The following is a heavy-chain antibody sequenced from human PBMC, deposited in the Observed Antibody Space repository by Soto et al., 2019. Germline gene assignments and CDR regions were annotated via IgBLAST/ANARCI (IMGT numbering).Heavy chain of an antibody. CDR1: GGSISSSSYY. V-gene: IGHV4-39*01. CDR2: IYYSGST. D-gene: IGHD3-22*01. CDR3: ARWIVVVISSFDY. Sequence: SETLSLTCTVSGGSISSSSYYWGWIRQPPGKGLEWIGSIYYSGSTYYNPSLKSRVTISVDTSKNQFSLKLSSVTAADTAMYYCARWIVVVISSFDYWGQGTLVTVSS. J-gene: IGHJ4*02.